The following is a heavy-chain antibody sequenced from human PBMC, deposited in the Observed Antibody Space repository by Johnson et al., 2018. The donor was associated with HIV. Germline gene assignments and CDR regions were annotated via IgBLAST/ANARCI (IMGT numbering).Heavy chain of an antibody. CDR3: AREWLSDALDI. CDR2: IRQDGSEK. CDR1: ESTFSSYW. J-gene: IGHJ3*02. Sequence: VQLVESGGGLVHPGVSLRLSCEASESTFSSYWMNWLRQAPGKGLEWVANIRQDGSEKYYVGSVKGRFTVSRDNARKSLYLQMNSLRAEDTAVYSCAREWLSDALDIWGQGTMVTVSS. V-gene: IGHV3-7*01. D-gene: IGHD3-22*01.